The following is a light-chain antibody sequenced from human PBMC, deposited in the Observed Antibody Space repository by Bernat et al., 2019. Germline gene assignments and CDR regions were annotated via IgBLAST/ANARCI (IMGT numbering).Light chain of an antibody. CDR3: GTWDGSLSARV. V-gene: IGLV1-51*01. CDR2: DND. Sequence: QSVLTQPPSVSAAPGQKVTISCSGSSSNIVNNYVSWYQQLPGTAPKLLIYDNDKRPSGIPDRFSGSKSGTSATLGITGLQAGDEADYFCGTWDGSLSARVFGGGTKLTVL. CDR1: SSNIVNNY. J-gene: IGLJ3*02.